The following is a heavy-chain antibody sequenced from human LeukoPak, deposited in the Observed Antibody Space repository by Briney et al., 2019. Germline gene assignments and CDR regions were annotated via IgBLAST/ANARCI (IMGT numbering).Heavy chain of an antibody. J-gene: IGHJ3*02. CDR1: GGSLSSSSYY. Sequence: SETLSLTCTVSGGSLSSSSYYWGWIRQPPGKGLEWIGSIYYSGSTYYNPSLKSRVTISVDTSKNQFSLKLSSVTAADTAVYYCASQYDFWSGYYRGAFDIWGQGTMVTVSS. V-gene: IGHV4-39*07. CDR2: IYYSGST. D-gene: IGHD3-3*01. CDR3: ASQYDFWSGYYRGAFDI.